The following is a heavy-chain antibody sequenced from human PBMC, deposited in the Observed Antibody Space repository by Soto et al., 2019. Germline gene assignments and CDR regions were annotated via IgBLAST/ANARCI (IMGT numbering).Heavy chain of an antibody. V-gene: IGHV1-18*01. CDR3: ARIEHNFGPHDC. D-gene: IGHD1-1*01. Sequence: QVQLAQSGAEVKKPGASVTVSCKASGYSFSTYGISWVRQAPGQGLEWVGWISVHNDYTRYATELQVRVTMTADTSTSTAYMELRSLTSEDSAVYFCARIEHNFGPHDCWGQGTLVTVTS. CDR1: GYSFSTYG. CDR2: ISVHNDYT. J-gene: IGHJ4*02.